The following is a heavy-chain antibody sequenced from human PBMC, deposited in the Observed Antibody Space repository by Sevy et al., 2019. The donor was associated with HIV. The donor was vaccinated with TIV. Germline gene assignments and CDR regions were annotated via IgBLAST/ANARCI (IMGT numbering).Heavy chain of an antibody. CDR3: ARPTGGWYDYFDY. V-gene: IGHV4-4*07. J-gene: IGHJ4*02. CDR1: GGSISGSS. D-gene: IGHD6-19*01. CDR2: VLASAST. Sequence: SETLSLTCTVTGGSISGSSWSWIRQPPGKGLEWIGNVLASASTNYNPSLKSRVTISLDTSESQYSLILHSVTAADTAVYYCARPTGGWYDYFDYWGQGTLVTVSS.